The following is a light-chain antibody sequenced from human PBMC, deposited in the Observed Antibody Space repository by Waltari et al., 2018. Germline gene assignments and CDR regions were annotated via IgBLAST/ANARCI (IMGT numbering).Light chain of an antibody. CDR3: GAWDDSLSGHYV. V-gene: IGLV1-47*01. J-gene: IGLJ1*01. CDR1: SSHIGSNH. Sequence: QSVLTQPPSASGTPGQRVTISCSGSSSHIGSNHVSWYQQLPGMPPTPLIYRNDQRPSGVPDRFSGSKSGSSASLAISGLRSEDEADYYCGAWDDSLSGHYVFGTGTKVTVL. CDR2: RND.